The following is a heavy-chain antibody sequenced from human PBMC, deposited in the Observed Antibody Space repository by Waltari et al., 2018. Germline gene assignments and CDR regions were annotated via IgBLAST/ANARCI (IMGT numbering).Heavy chain of an antibody. CDR3: ARGIGRWELAYGMDV. D-gene: IGHD1-26*01. J-gene: IGHJ6*02. CDR1: GYTFTGYY. CDR2: INPNRGST. Sequence: QVQLVQSGAEVKKPGASVNVSCKASGYTFTGYYIYWVRQAPGQGLEWMGWINPNRGSTNYAQKLQGRVAMTEDTSIRTAYMELSRLRSDDAAVYYCARGIGRWELAYGMDVWGQGTTVTVSS. V-gene: IGHV1-2*02.